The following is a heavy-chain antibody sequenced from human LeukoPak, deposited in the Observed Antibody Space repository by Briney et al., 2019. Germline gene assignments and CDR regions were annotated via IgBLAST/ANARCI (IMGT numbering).Heavy chain of an antibody. V-gene: IGHV1-2*02. Sequence: SSVKVSCTASGYTFTGYYMHWVRQAPGQGLEWMGWINPNSGGTNYAQKFQGRVTMTRDTSISTGYMELSRLSSDDTAVYYCARDPVKILWFGELSSGVYFDPWGQGTLVTVSS. CDR1: GYTFTGYY. J-gene: IGHJ5*02. CDR2: INPNSGGT. CDR3: ARDPVKILWFGELSSGVYFDP. D-gene: IGHD3-10*01.